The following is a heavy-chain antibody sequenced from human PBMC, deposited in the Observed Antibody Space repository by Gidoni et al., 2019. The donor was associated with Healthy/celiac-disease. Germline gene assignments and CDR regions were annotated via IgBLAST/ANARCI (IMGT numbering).Heavy chain of an antibody. Sequence: QVQLVQSGAEVKKPGSSVKFSCKASEGPFRSYAISWVRQAPGQGLEWMGGIIPIVGTANYAQKFQGRVTITADKSTSTAYMELSSLRSEDTAVYYCARPSYCSGGSCFDRFDYWGQGTLVTVSS. J-gene: IGHJ4*02. D-gene: IGHD2-15*01. CDR1: EGPFRSYA. CDR3: ARPSYCSGGSCFDRFDY. CDR2: IIPIVGTA. V-gene: IGHV1-69*06.